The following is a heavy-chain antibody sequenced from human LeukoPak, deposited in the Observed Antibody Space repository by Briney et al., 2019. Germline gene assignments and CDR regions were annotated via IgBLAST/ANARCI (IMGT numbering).Heavy chain of an antibody. CDR2: IYYSGST. Sequence: PSETLSLTCTVSGGSASSRSYYWSWIRQPPGKGLEWIGYIYYSGSTNHNPSLKSRVTLSADTSKNQFSLKLTSVTAAGTAVYYCAGGTEAGLAYWGQGTLVTVSS. CDR1: GGSASSRSYY. V-gene: IGHV4-61*01. CDR3: AGGTEAGLAY. J-gene: IGHJ4*02. D-gene: IGHD6-19*01.